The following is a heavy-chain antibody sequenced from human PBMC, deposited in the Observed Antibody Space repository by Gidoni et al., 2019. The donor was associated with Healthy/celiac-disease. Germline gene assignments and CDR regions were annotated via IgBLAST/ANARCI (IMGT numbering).Heavy chain of an antibody. CDR3: ARRYYDFWSGRTTNWFDP. J-gene: IGHJ5*02. CDR2: IYPGDSDT. Sequence: EVQLVQSGAEVKKPGESLKISCKGSVYSFTSYRHGWVRQMPGKGLEWMGIIYPGDSDTRYSPSFQGQVTISADKSISTAYLQWSSLKASDTAMYYCARRYYDFWSGRTTNWFDPWGQGTLVTVSS. V-gene: IGHV5-51*03. D-gene: IGHD3-3*01. CDR1: VYSFTSYR.